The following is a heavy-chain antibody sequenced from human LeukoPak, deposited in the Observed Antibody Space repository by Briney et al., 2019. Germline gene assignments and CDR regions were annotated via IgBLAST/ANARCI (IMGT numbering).Heavy chain of an antibody. CDR1: GFTFSSYG. CDR2: ISGSGGST. J-gene: IGHJ4*02. V-gene: IGHV3-23*01. Sequence: PGGSLRLSCAASGFTFSSYGMSWVRQTPGKGLEWVAAISGSGGSTYYADSVKGRFTISRDNSKNTLYLQMNSLRAEDTAVYYCAKDPDYSSGWYSPFDYWGQGTLVTVSS. D-gene: IGHD6-19*01. CDR3: AKDPDYSSGWYSPFDY.